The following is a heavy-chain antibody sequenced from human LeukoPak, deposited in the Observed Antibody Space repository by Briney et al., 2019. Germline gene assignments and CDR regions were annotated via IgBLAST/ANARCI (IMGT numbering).Heavy chain of an antibody. V-gene: IGHV4-39*07. Sequence: SETLSLTCTVSGGSISNSSYYWGWIRQPPGKGLEWIGSIYYSGNTYYNPSLKSRVTISVDTYKNQFSLKLSSVTAADTAVYYCARVFLVREPNFDYWGQGTLVTVSS. CDR2: IYYSGNT. D-gene: IGHD3-3*01. J-gene: IGHJ4*02. CDR3: ARVFLVREPNFDY. CDR1: GGSISNSSYY.